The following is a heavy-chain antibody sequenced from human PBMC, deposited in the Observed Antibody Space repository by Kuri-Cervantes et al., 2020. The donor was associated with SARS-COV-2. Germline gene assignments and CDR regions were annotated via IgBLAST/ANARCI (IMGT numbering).Heavy chain of an antibody. D-gene: IGHD2-2*01. CDR2: INHSGST. CDR1: GGSISSSSYY. J-gene: IGHJ6*02. CDR3: ARGRRNYCSSTSCYPPYYGMDV. V-gene: IGHV4-39*07. Sequence: GSLRLSCTVSGGSISSSSYYWGWIRQPPGKGLEWIGEINHSGSTNYNPSLKSRVTISVDTSKNQFSLKLSSVTAADTAVYYCARGRRNYCSSTSCYPPYYGMDVWGQGTTVTVSS.